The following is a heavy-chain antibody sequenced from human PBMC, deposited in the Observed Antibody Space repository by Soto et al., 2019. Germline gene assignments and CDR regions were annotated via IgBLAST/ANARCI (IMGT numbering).Heavy chain of an antibody. CDR3: ARSGRGRAGYFDY. Sequence: GGSLRLSCAASGFTFSSYSMNWVRQAPGKGLEWVSAIGTAGDTYYPGSVKGRFTISRENAKNSLYLQMNSLRAEDTAVYYCARSGRGRAGYFDYWGQGTLVTVSS. CDR2: IGTAGDT. D-gene: IGHD1-26*01. CDR1: GFTFSSYS. V-gene: IGHV3-13*01. J-gene: IGHJ4*02.